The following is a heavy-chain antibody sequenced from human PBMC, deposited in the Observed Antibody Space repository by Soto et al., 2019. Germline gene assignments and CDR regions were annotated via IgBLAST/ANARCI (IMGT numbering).Heavy chain of an antibody. V-gene: IGHV1-18*01. CDR1: GYTFTTYG. Sequence: QVQLVQSGAEVKKPGASVKVSCKASGYTFTTYGISWVRRAPGEGLEWMGWISGYNGNTNYAQKFQGRVTMTTDTSTNTAYMELRSLRSDDTAVYYCARDNNKGFGEVPVDPWGQGTLVTVSS. CDR2: ISGYNGNT. J-gene: IGHJ5*02. CDR3: ARDNNKGFGEVPVDP. D-gene: IGHD3-10*01.